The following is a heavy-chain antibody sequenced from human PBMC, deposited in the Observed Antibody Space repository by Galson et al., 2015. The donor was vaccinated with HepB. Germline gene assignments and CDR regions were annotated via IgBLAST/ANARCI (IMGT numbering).Heavy chain of an antibody. CDR3: VTGGLWFGY. CDR2: IKEDGNET. CDR1: GFTLFTTHW. D-gene: IGHD3-16*01. J-gene: IGHJ5*01. Sequence: SLRLSCAGSGFTLFTTHWMCCVRQPPGKVLEWAAKIKEDGNETYYVDSVNGRFTISRDNAKSSLFLQMNSLTPEDTAVYYCVTGGLWFGYWGQGALVTVSS. V-gene: IGHV3-7*01.